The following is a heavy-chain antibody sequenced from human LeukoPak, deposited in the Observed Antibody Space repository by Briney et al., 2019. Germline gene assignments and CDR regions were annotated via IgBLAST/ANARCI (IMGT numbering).Heavy chain of an antibody. CDR2: ISCSGGST. Sequence: GGSLRLSCAASGFTFSSYAMSWVRQAPGKGLEWVSAISCSGGSTYYADSVKGRFTISRDNSKNTLYLQMNSLRAEDTAVYYCASSTAIRRSRGYWGQGTLVTVSS. CDR1: GFTFSSYA. CDR3: ASSTAIRRSRGY. D-gene: IGHD2-2*01. V-gene: IGHV3-23*01. J-gene: IGHJ4*02.